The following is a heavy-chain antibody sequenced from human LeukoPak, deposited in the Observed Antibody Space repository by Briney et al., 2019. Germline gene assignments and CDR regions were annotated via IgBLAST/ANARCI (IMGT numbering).Heavy chain of an antibody. V-gene: IGHV4-39*01. D-gene: IGHD6-19*01. CDR1: CASINNKNYH. J-gene: IGHJ5*02. CDR2: IYYSGST. CDR3: ARHYPHMDYTGWKQGWFDP. Sequence: KPSETLSLTCTGSCASINNKNYHWGWIRQPPVKGLEWIGSIYYSGSTYYNPSLKSRVTISVDTSSNQFSLSLSSVTAADTAVYYCARHYPHMDYTGWKQGWFDPWGQGTLVTVSS.